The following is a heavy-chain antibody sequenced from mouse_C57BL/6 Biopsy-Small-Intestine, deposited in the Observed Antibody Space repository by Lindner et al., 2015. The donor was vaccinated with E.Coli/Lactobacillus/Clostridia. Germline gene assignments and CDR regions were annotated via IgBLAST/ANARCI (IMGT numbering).Heavy chain of an antibody. CDR2: IDPNDGGA. CDR3: ARMRRFGGEASGDTSWGY. Sequence: SVKVSCKTSGYTFTAHYIHWVRQAPGQGLQWMGWIDPNDGGATYAQNLQGRVTITRDTSITTAYMELNRLTSDDTAVYYCARMRRFGGEASGDTSWGYWGQGTLVTVSS. D-gene: IGHD2-13*01. CDR1: GYTFTAHY. V-gene: IGHV14-2*02. J-gene: IGHJ4*01.